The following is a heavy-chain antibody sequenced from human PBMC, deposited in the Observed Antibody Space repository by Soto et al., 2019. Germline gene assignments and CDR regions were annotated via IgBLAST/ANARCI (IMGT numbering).Heavy chain of an antibody. CDR3: ARQLDYYGSGSYGWFDP. D-gene: IGHD3-10*01. Sequence: SETLSLTCTVSGGSISSYYWSWIRQPPGKGLEWIGSIYYSGSTYYNPSLKSRVTISVDTSKNQFSLKLSSVTAADTAVYYCARQLDYYGSGSYGWFDPWGQGTLVTVSS. CDR1: GGSISSYY. V-gene: IGHV4-59*05. CDR2: IYYSGST. J-gene: IGHJ5*02.